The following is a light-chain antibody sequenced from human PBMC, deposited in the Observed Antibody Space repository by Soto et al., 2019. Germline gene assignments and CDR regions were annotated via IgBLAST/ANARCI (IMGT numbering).Light chain of an antibody. CDR2: EVS. Sequence: QSALTQPPSASGSPGQSVTISCTGTSSDVGGYHYVSWYQQHPGKAPKLMIYEVSKRPSGVPDRFSGSKSGNTASLTVSGLQDEDEADYYCSSYAGSNNFVVFGGGTKLTVL. CDR3: SSYAGSNNFVV. CDR1: SSDVGGYHY. J-gene: IGLJ2*01. V-gene: IGLV2-8*01.